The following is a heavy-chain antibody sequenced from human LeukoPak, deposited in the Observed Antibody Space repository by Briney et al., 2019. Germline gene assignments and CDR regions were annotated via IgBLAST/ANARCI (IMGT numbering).Heavy chain of an antibody. CDR2: ISSSSSYI. CDR1: GFTFSSYS. V-gene: IGHV3-21*01. Sequence: GGSLRLSCAASGFTFSSYSMNWVRQAPGKGLEWVSSISSSSSYIYYADSVKGRFTISRDNAKNSLYLQMNSLRAEDTAVYYCAKTYSYSSSWYESFDYWGQGTLVTVSS. D-gene: IGHD6-13*01. CDR3: AKTYSYSSSWYESFDY. J-gene: IGHJ4*02.